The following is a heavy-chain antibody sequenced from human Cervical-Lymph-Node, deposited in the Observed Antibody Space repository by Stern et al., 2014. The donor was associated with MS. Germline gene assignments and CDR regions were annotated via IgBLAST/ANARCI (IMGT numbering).Heavy chain of an antibody. D-gene: IGHD1-14*01. J-gene: IGHJ4*02. V-gene: IGHV5-51*01. CDR2: IYPGDSEP. CDR1: GFKFSIYW. Sequence: VQLGQSGAELIRPGESLKISCKGSGFKFSIYWIAWVRQMPGKGLEWMGIIYPGDSEPRYSPSFQGQVTMSADKSTSTAYLQWSSLNASDTAMYFCARQTTAWASDVWGQGTLVTVSS. CDR3: ARQTTAWASDV.